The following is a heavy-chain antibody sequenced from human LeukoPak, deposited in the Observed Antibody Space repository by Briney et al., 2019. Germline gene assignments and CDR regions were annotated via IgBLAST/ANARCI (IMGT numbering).Heavy chain of an antibody. CDR2: ISWDGGST. CDR1: GFNLDDSA. V-gene: IGHV3-43*02. Sequence: PGGSLRLSCVVSGFNLDDSAMHWVRQGPGKGLEWVSLISWDGGSTYYADSVKGRFTISRDNSKKSLFLQMDSLRSDDSALYYCTKDMDNSGWNGYWGQGTLVTVSS. CDR3: TKDMDNSGWNGY. J-gene: IGHJ4*02. D-gene: IGHD6-19*01.